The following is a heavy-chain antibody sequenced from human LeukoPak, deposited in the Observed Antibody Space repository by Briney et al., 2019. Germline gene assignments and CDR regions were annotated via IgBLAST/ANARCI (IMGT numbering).Heavy chain of an antibody. D-gene: IGHD5-12*01. Sequence: GASVKVSCKASGGTFSSYAISWVRQAPGQGLEWMGGIIPIFGTANYAQKFQGTVTITADKSTSTAYMELSSLRSEDTAVYYCARVDIVATITWWFDPWGQGTLVTVSS. CDR3: ARVDIVATITWWFDP. CDR1: GGTFSSYA. CDR2: IIPIFGTA. V-gene: IGHV1-69*06. J-gene: IGHJ5*02.